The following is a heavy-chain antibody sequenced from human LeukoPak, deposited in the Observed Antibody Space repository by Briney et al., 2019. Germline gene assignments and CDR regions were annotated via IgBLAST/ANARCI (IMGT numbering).Heavy chain of an antibody. D-gene: IGHD5-18*01. CDR2: IIPIFGTA. V-gene: IGHV1-69*05. J-gene: IGHJ6*03. CDR3: ARGQNVDTAISYYYYYYMDV. CDR1: GGTFSSYA. Sequence: VASVKVSCKASGGTFSSYAISWVRQAPGQGLEWMGGIIPIFGTANYAQKFQGRVTITTDESTSTAYMELRSLRSDDTAVYYCARGQNVDTAISYYYYYYMDVWGKGTTVTVSS.